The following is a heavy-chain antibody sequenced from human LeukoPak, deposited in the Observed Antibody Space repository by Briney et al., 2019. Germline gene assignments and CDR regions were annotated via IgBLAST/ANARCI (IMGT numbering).Heavy chain of an antibody. CDR2: IWYDGSNK. CDR1: GFTFSSYG. D-gene: IGHD5-18*01. V-gene: IGHV3-33*01. Sequence: PGRSLRLSCAASGFTFSSYGMHWVRQAPGKGLEWVAVIWYDGSNKYYADSVKGRFTISRDNSKNTLYLQMNSLRAEDTAVYYCARAVDTAMGFVDYWGQGTLVTASS. J-gene: IGHJ4*02. CDR3: ARAVDTAMGFVDY.